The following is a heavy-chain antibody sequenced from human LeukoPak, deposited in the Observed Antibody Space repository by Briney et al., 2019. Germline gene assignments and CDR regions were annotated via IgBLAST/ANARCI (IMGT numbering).Heavy chain of an antibody. J-gene: IGHJ4*02. CDR1: GVAFSTYS. V-gene: IGHV3-48*02. CDR2: ISGSSSSSDGGAK. CDR3: ARGTGSDSWYIDY. D-gene: IGHD6-13*01. Sequence: GSLRLSCTASGVAFSTYSMNWVRQAPGRGLEWVSYISGSSSSSDGGAKQHPDSVKGRFTISRDNDKNSLYLQMNSLRDEDTAVYYRARGTGSDSWYIDYWGQGTLVSVSS.